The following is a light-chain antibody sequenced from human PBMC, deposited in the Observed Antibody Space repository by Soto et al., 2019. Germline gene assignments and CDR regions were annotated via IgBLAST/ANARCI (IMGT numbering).Light chain of an antibody. CDR3: CSYTPSGSFV. V-gene: IGLV2-23*02. CDR1: SSDVGIYNL. J-gene: IGLJ1*01. Sequence: QSVLTQPASVSGSPGQPITISCTGTSSDVGIYNLVSWYQHFPGKAPKLMIYEVNKRPSGVSNRFSGSKSGSTASLTISGLQADAEAHYYCCSYTPSGSFVFGTGTKVTV. CDR2: EVN.